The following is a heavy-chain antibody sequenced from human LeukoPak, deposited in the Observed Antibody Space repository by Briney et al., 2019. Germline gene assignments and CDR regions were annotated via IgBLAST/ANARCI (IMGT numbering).Heavy chain of an antibody. CDR2: ISGGSEST. D-gene: IGHD1-7*01. Sequence: GGSLRLSCAASGCTFSDYVMSWARQAPGGRLEWVSAISGGSESTHYADSVKGRFAISRDNSKNTLYLQMNRLRVEDTAVYYCARRSMGELAWLEYWGQGSLVTVSS. CDR3: ARRSMGELAWLEY. CDR1: GCTFSDYV. V-gene: IGHV3-23*01. J-gene: IGHJ4*02.